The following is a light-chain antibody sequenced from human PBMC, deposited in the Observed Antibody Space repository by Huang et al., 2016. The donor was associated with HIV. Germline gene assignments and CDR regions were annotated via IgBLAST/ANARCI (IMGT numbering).Light chain of an antibody. CDR2: GAS. Sequence: EIVLTQSPGTLSLSPGERATLSCRASQSLTKAYFVWYQRKPGQAPRVLIYGASPRATGIPDRFSGSGSGTDFTLTITRLEPEDFAVYYCQHYGNSPTFGQGTRLDI. CDR1: QSLTKAY. CDR3: QHYGNSPT. V-gene: IGKV3-20*01. J-gene: IGKJ5*01.